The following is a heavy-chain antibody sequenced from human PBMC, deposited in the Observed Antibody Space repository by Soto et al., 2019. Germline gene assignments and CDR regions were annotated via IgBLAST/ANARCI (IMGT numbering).Heavy chain of an antibody. V-gene: IGHV4-31*03. CDR3: ARFLPGIAAADTYYFDY. J-gene: IGHJ4*02. Sequence: SETLSLTCTVSGGSISSGGYYWSWIRQHPGKGLEWIGYIYYGGSTYYNPSLKSRVTISVDTSKNQFSLKLSSVTAADTAVYYCARFLPGIAAADTYYFDYWGQGTLVTVSS. CDR1: GGSISSGGYY. D-gene: IGHD6-13*01. CDR2: IYYGGST.